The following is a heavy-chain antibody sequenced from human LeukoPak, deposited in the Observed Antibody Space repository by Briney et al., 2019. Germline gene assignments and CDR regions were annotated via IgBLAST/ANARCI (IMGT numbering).Heavy chain of an antibody. CDR2: INHSGST. V-gene: IGHV4-34*01. J-gene: IGHJ4*02. CDR3: ARGTTAAAAQLDY. D-gene: IGHD6-13*01. Sequence: SETLSLTCAVYGGSFSGYYWSWIRQPPGKGLEWIGEINHSGSTNYNPSLKSRVTISVDTSKNQFSLKLSSVTAADTAVYHCARGTTAAAAQLDYWGQGTLVTVSS. CDR1: GGSFSGYY.